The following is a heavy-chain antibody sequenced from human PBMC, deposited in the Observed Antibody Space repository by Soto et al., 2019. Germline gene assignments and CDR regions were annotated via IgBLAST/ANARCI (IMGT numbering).Heavy chain of an antibody. CDR3: ARAPRPGYIAVAGPFDY. D-gene: IGHD6-19*01. Sequence: ASVKVSCKASGYTFTSYAMHWVRQAPGQRLERKGWINAGNGNTKYSQKFQGRVTITRDTSASTAYMELSSLRSEDTAVYYCARAPRPGYIAVAGPFDYWGQGTLVTVSS. J-gene: IGHJ4*02. CDR2: INAGNGNT. V-gene: IGHV1-3*01. CDR1: GYTFTSYA.